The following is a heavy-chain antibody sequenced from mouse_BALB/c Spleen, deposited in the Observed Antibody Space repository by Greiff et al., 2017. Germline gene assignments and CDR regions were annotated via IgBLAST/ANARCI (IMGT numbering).Heavy chain of an antibody. CDR2: ISYSGST. CDR1: GYSITSDYA. D-gene: IGHD5-1*01. Sequence: DVKLQESGPGLVKPSQSLSLTCTVTGYSITSDYAWNWIRQFPGNKLEWMGYISYSGSTSYNPSLKSRISITRDTSKNQFFLQLNSVTTEDTATYYCARRSYGGYLALYAMDYWGQGTSVTVSS. V-gene: IGHV3-2*02. J-gene: IGHJ4*01. CDR3: ARRSYGGYLALYAMDY.